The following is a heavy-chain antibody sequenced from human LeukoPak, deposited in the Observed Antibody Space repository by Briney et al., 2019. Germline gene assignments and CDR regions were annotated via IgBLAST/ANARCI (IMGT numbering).Heavy chain of an antibody. CDR3: AKDWVTTAGDI. CDR2: IYSGGST. V-gene: IGHV3-53*05. J-gene: IGHJ3*02. CDR1: GFTVSSNY. Sequence: GGSLRLSCAASGFTVSSNYMSWVRQAPGKGLEWVSVIYSGGSTYYADSVKGRFTISRDNSKNTLYLQMNSLRAEDTAVYYCAKDWVTTAGDIWGQGTMVTVSS. D-gene: IGHD4-17*01.